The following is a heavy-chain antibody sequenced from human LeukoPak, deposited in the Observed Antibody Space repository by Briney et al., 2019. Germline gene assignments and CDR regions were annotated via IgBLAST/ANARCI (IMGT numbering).Heavy chain of an antibody. Sequence: GGSLRLSCAVSGLTFIYGMHWVRQAPGKGLEWVTFIRDDGSSEHYADSVKGRFTVSRDHSKNTLYLQMNSLTLEDTAVYYCAKLVDYCEGRTCFTNYYYTDIWGKGTTVTVSS. D-gene: IGHD4/OR15-4a*01. CDR3: AKLVDYCEGRTCFTNYYYTDI. J-gene: IGHJ6*03. V-gene: IGHV3-30*02. CDR1: GLTFIYG. CDR2: IRDDGSSE.